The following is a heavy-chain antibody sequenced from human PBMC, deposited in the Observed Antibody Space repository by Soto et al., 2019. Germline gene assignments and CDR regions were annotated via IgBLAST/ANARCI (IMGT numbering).Heavy chain of an antibody. J-gene: IGHJ3*02. D-gene: IGHD6-19*01. Sequence: VQQHQWGAGLLKPSETLSLTCAVSSEYLGSYYWNWIRQSPGKGLEWIGEINHAGKNNYSPSLKSRVTMSIDMSKNLVSLKLTSVTAADTAVYYCARGGSSDWQVALDIWGQGTMVTVSS. CDR2: INHAGKN. V-gene: IGHV4-34*01. CDR3: ARGGSSDWQVALDI. CDR1: SEYLGSYY.